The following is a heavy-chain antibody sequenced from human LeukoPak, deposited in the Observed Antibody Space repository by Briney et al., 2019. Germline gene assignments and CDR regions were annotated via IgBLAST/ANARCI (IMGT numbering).Heavy chain of an antibody. V-gene: IGHV1-8*01. CDR2: MNPNSGNT. D-gene: IGHD3-22*01. J-gene: IGHJ4*02. CDR1: GYTFTSYD. CDR3: ARGLTSNYYDSSGYYPTGN. Sequence: GASVKVSCKASGYTFTSYDINWVRQATGQGLEWMGWMNPNSGNTGYAQKFQGRVTMTRNTSISTAYMERSSLRSEDTAVYYCARGLTSNYYDSSGYYPTGNWGQGTLVTVSS.